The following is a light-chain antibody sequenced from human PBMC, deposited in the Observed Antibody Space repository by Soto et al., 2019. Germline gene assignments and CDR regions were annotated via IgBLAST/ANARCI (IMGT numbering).Light chain of an antibody. V-gene: IGLV2-18*02. Sequence: QSVLTQPPSVSGSPGQSVTISCTGTSSDVGSYDRVSWYQQPPGTAPKLIIYEVTNRPSGVPNRFSGSKSANTASLTISGLQPEDEADYYCSSYTTGSGLVFGGGTKVTVL. CDR1: SSDVGSYDR. CDR2: EVT. CDR3: SSYTTGSGLV. J-gene: IGLJ2*01.